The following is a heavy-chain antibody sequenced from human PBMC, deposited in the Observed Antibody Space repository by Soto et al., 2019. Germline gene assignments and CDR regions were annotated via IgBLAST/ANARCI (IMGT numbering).Heavy chain of an antibody. J-gene: IGHJ5*02. V-gene: IGHV4-4*02. CDR2: IFHDGNT. CDR3: ERNEGWNGPDQ. D-gene: IGHD3-3*01. CDR1: GASIGSGGW. Sequence: SETLSLTCAVSGASIGSGGWWRWVRQPPGKGLEWIAEIFHDGNTNYSPSLKSRVTISVDKSQNQFSLNVYSVTAADTAVYYCERNEGWNGPDQWGQGNLVTVSS.